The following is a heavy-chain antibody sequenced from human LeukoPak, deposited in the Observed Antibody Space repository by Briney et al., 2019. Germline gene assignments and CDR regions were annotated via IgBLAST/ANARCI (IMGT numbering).Heavy chain of an antibody. CDR3: AKAGRITMIVVVMYAFDI. CDR1: GFTFSSYA. D-gene: IGHD3-22*01. Sequence: GGSLRLSCAASGFTFSSYAMSWVRQAPGKGLEWVSAISGSGGSTHYVDSVKGRFTISRDNSKNTLYLQMNSLRAEDTAVYYCAKAGRITMIVVVMYAFDIWGQGTMVTVSS. J-gene: IGHJ3*02. V-gene: IGHV3-23*01. CDR2: ISGSGGST.